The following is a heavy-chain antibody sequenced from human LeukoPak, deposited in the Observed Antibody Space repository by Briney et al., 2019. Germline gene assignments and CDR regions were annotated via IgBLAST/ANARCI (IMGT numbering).Heavy chain of an antibody. V-gene: IGHV1-18*01. D-gene: IGHD6-19*01. J-gene: IGHJ4*02. CDR3: ARDPTNTSGRYAYFDY. CDR1: GYTFNHHG. Sequence: GASVKVSCKASGYTFNHHGISWVRQAPGQGLEWMGWISCFNGDTHYAQKSQGRVTMTTDTSTTTAYMELRSLRSDDTALYYCARDPTNTSGRYAYFDYWGQGTLVTVSS. CDR2: ISCFNGDT.